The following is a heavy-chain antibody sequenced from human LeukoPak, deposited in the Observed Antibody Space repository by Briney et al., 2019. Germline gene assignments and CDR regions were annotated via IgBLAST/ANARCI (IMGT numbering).Heavy chain of an antibody. CDR1: GGSISSGGYS. V-gene: IGHV4-30-2*01. D-gene: IGHD5-24*01. CDR3: ASPGEMASTQDYYYYGMDV. J-gene: IGHJ6*02. Sequence: SGTLSLTCAVSGGSISSGGYSWSWIRQPPGKGLEWIGYIYHSGSTYYNPSLKSRVTISVDRSKNQFSLKLSSVTAADTAVYYCASPGEMASTQDYYYYGMDVWGQGTTVTVSS. CDR2: IYHSGST.